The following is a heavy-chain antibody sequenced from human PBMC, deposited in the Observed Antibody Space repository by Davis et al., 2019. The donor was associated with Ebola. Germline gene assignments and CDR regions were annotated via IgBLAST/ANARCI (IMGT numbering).Heavy chain of an antibody. J-gene: IGHJ4*02. CDR2: ISGSGGST. D-gene: IGHD1-1*01. CDR1: GFTFSSYA. CDR3: VRRARYNWHLDY. V-gene: IGHV3-23*01. Sequence: GESLKISCAASGFTFSSYAMSWVRQAPGKGLEWVSAISGSGGSTYYADSVKGRFTISRDNSKNSLSLQMNSLRAEDTAVYYCVRRARYNWHLDYWGQGTLVTVSS.